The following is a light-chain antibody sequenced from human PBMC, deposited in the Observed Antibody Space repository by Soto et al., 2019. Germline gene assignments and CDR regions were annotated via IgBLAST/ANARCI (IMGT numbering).Light chain of an antibody. CDR2: LGS. V-gene: IGKV2-28*01. CDR3: MQALQTIT. J-gene: IGKJ5*01. Sequence: IVMTQSPLSLPVTPGEPASISCRSSQSLLHSNGYNYLDWYLQKQGQSPQLLIYLGSNRASGAPDRFSGSGSGTDFTLKISRVEDEDVGVYYCMQALQTITFGQGTRLEIK. CDR1: QSLLHSNGYNY.